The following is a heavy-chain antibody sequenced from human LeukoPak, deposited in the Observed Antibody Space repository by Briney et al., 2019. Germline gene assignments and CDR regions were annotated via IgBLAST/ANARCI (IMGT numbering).Heavy chain of an antibody. V-gene: IGHV4-38-2*02. CDR3: ARGKSGSSSWFSSLYYYDSSGYDGAAFDI. CDR2: IYHSGKT. CDR1: GYSISSGYY. D-gene: IGHD3-22*01. Sequence: PSETLSLTCTVSGYSISSGYYWGWIRQTPGKGLEWIGSIYHSGKTFYNPSLKSRVTISIDTSKNQFSLKLSSVTAADTAVYYCARGKSGSSSWFSSLYYYDSSGYDGAAFDIWGQGTMVTVSS. J-gene: IGHJ3*02.